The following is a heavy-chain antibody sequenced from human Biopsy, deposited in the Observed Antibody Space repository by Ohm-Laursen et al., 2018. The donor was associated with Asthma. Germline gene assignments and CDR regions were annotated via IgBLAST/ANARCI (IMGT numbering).Heavy chain of an antibody. CDR1: GYTFINYA. V-gene: IGHV1-3*01. J-gene: IGHJ3*02. CDR2: HNAGKGNT. D-gene: IGHD3-9*01. CDR3: ERTYYDFLTGQVNDAFAI. Sequence: ASVKVSCKVSGYTFINYAIHWVSQAPGQRLEWKGWHNAGKGNTKHSQKFQGKVTISRDTSTRTAYMDLRSLRSEDTAVYYCERTYYDFLTGQVNDAFAIWGQGAMVTVAS.